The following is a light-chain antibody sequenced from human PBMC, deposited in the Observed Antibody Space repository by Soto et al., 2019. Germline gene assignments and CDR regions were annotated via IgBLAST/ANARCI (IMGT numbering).Light chain of an antibody. CDR3: QQYNYWYT. Sequence: EIVMTQSPATLSVSPGERATLSCRASQTIGNKLVWYQHKAGQGPRPLIYGASTRATGIPARFGGSGSGTEFTLTISSLQSEDSAVYYCQQYNYWYTFGQGTKLEIK. CDR2: GAS. CDR1: QTIGNK. V-gene: IGKV3-15*01. J-gene: IGKJ2*01.